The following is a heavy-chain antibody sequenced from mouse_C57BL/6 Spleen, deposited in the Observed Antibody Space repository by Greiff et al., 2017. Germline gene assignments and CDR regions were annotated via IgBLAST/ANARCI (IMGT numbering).Heavy chain of an antibody. CDR3: ARAGNSNYDYFDY. CDR2: IEPSDSYT. D-gene: IGHD2-5*01. Sequence: VKLQQPGAELVKPGASVKLSCKASGYTFTSYWMQWVQQRPGQGLEWIGEIEPSDSYTNYNQKFKGKATLTVDTSSRTAYMQLSSLTSEDSAVYYCARAGNSNYDYFDYWGQGTTLTVSS. V-gene: IGHV1-50*01. CDR1: GYTFTSYW. J-gene: IGHJ2*01.